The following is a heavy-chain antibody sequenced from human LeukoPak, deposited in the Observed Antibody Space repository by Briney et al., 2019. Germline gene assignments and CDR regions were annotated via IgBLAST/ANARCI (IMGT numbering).Heavy chain of an antibody. CDR2: ISASGGST. CDR1: GINFRDYA. CDR3: AKDRDYDFWSGKLFDP. D-gene: IGHD3-3*01. Sequence: GGSLRLSCAVSGINFRDYAMSWIRQTPGKGLEWVSAISASGGSTYHADSVKGRFTISRDSSQNTLYLEMKSLRVEDTAVYYCAKDRDYDFWSGKLFDPWGQGTSVTVSS. J-gene: IGHJ5*02. V-gene: IGHV3-23*01.